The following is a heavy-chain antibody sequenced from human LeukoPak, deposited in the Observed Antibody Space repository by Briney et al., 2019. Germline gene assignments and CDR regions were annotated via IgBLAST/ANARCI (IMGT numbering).Heavy chain of an antibody. CDR1: GGSFSGYY. CDR3: ARRRYFDS. CDR2: INHSGSI. Sequence: SETLSLTCAVYGGSFSGYYWSWIRQPPGKGLEWIGEINHSGSINYNPSLKSRVTISVDTSKNQFFLKLSSVTAADTAVYYCARRRYFDSWGQGTLVTVSS. J-gene: IGHJ4*02. V-gene: IGHV4-34*01.